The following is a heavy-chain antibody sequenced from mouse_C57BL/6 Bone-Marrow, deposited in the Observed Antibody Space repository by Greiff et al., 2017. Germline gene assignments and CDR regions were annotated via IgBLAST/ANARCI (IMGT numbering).Heavy chain of an antibody. V-gene: IGHV7-3*01. D-gene: IGHD1-1*01. CDR3: ARSLITTVDPYYYAMYY. Sequence: EVQLVESGGGLVQPGGSLSLSCAASGFTFTDYYMSWVRQPPGKALEWLGFIRNKANGYTTEYSASVKGLFTISRDNSQSILYLQMNSLRAEDSATYYCARSLITTVDPYYYAMYYWGQGTSVTVSS. CDR2: IRNKANGYTT. J-gene: IGHJ4*01. CDR1: GFTFTDYY.